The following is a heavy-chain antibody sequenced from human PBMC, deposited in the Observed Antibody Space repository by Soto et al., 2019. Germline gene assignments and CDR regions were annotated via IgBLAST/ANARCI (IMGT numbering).Heavy chain of an antibody. V-gene: IGHV2-5*02. D-gene: IGHD3-22*01. CDR3: ALTYYYDSSGYYYFGY. CDR2: IYWDDDK. J-gene: IGHJ4*02. Sequence: QITLKESGPPLVKPTQTLTLTCTFSGFSLSTSGVGVGWIRQPPGKALEWLALIYWDDDKRYSPSLKSRLTITKDTSKNQVVLTMTNMDPVDTATYYCALTYYYDSSGYYYFGYWGQGTLVTVSS. CDR1: GFSLSTSGVG.